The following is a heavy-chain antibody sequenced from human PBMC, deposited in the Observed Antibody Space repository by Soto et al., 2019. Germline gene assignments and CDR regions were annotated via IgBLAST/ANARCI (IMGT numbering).Heavy chain of an antibody. J-gene: IGHJ5*02. V-gene: IGHV5-51*01. Sequence: PGESLKISCQGSGYTFTNYWIGWVRQMPGKGLEWMGMIYPGDSDTRYSPSFQGQVTISADKSISTAYLQWSSLKASDTAMYYCSKSHVVAGGFDWYDPCGQGPLLTVS. CDR3: SKSHVVAGGFDWYDP. CDR2: IYPGDSDT. D-gene: IGHD6-19*01. CDR1: GYTFTNYW.